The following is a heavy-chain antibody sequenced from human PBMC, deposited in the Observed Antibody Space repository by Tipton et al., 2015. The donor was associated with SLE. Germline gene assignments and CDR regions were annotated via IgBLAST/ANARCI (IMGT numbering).Heavy chain of an antibody. Sequence: GLVKPSQTLSLTCAISGDSVSANSAAWNWIRQSPSRGLEWLGRTYYRSKWYSDYAVSVKSRMTINPDTSKNQFSLHLSSVTPEDTAVYYCARGAHGNTVSLCQYWGQGTLVTVSS. J-gene: IGHJ4*02. CDR1: GDSVSANSAA. V-gene: IGHV6-1*01. CDR2: TYYRSKWYS. D-gene: IGHD3-16*01. CDR3: ARGAHGNTVSLCQY.